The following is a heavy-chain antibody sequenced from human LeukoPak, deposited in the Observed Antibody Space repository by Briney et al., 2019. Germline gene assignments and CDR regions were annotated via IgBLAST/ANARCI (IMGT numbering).Heavy chain of an antibody. CDR3: ARDGAD. Sequence: GESLKISCKGSGYSFTSYWLGWVRQAPGQGLEWMGWINPNSGGTNYAQKFQGRVTMTRDTSISTAYMELSRLRSDDTAVYYCARDGADWGQGTLVTVSS. CDR2: INPNSGGT. D-gene: IGHD3-16*01. J-gene: IGHJ4*02. V-gene: IGHV1-2*02. CDR1: GYSFTSYW.